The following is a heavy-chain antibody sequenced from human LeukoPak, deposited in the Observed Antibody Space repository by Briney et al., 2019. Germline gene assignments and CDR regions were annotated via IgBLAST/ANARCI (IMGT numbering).Heavy chain of an antibody. J-gene: IGHJ3*02. Sequence: ASVKVSCKTSGYTFTGYYIQCVRQDPGQGLEWMGYINPTSGGTNYAQEFQGRVTMTRDTSISTAYMELSRLTSDDTAVYYCARGEMITFGGVIVISTFDIWGQGTMVTVS. V-gene: IGHV1-2*02. CDR2: INPTSGGT. CDR3: ARGEMITFGGVIVISTFDI. CDR1: GYTFTGYY. D-gene: IGHD3-16*02.